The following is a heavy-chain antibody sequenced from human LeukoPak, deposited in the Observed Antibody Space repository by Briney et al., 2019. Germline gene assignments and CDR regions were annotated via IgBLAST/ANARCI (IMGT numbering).Heavy chain of an antibody. V-gene: IGHV1-69*05. J-gene: IGHJ4*02. Sequence: SVKVSCKASGGTFSSYAISWVRQAPGQGLEWMGRIIPIFGTANYEQKFQGRVTITTDESTSTAYMELSSLRSEDTAVYYCARDGEAGGYFDYWGQGTLVTVSS. CDR2: IIPIFGTA. CDR1: GGTFSSYA. D-gene: IGHD2-8*02. CDR3: ARDGEAGGYFDY.